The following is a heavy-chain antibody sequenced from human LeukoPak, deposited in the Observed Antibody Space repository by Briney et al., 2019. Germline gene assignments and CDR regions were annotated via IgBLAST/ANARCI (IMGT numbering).Heavy chain of an antibody. Sequence: PSQTLSLTCTVSGGSISSYYWSWIRQPPGKGLEWIGYIYYSGSTNYNPSLKSRVTISVDTSKNQFSLKLSSVTAADTAVYYCARTGYSSGWYRYYGMDVWGQGTTVTVSS. J-gene: IGHJ6*02. D-gene: IGHD6-19*01. CDR1: GGSISSYY. CDR2: IYYSGST. CDR3: ARTGYSSGWYRYYGMDV. V-gene: IGHV4-59*12.